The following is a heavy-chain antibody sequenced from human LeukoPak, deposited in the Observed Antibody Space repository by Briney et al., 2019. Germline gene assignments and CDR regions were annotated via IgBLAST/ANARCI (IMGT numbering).Heavy chain of an antibody. D-gene: IGHD2-2*01. CDR1: GFTVSSNY. CDR3: ARCSSTSCYRGAWFDP. CDR2: IYSGGST. J-gene: IGHJ5*02. V-gene: IGHV3-53*01. Sequence: GGSLRLSCAASGFTVSSNYMSWVRQAPGKGLEWVSVIYSGGSTYYADSVKGRFTISRDNSKNTLYLQMNSLRAEDTAVYYCARCSSTSCYRGAWFDPWGQGTLVTVSS.